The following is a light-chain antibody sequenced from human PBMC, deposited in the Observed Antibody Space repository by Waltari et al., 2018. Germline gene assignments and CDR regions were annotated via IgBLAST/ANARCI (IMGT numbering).Light chain of an antibody. Sequence: QSALTQPPSASGSPGQSVTISCSGTRSDVGDYKYVSWYQYYPGKAPKLILYEVNKRPSGVPARFYGSRSGSTAFLTVSGLQADDEAVYFCFSYAGSNTYVFGSGTTVTVL. CDR1: RSDVGDYKY. CDR2: EVN. CDR3: FSYAGSNTYV. V-gene: IGLV2-8*01. J-gene: IGLJ1*01.